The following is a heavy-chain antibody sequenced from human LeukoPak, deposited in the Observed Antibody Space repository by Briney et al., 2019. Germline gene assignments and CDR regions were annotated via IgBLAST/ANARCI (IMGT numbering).Heavy chain of an antibody. J-gene: IGHJ5*02. Sequence: SETLSLTCTVSGASISSGDYSWSWIRQPPAKGLEWIGYIYYSGRTYYNPSLKSRVTISVDTSKNQFSLKLSSVTAADTAVYYCARVGDIVVVPAAIPFDPWGQGTLVTVSS. V-gene: IGHV4-30-4*08. CDR3: ARVGDIVVVPAAIPFDP. D-gene: IGHD2-2*01. CDR2: IYYSGRT. CDR1: GASISSGDYS.